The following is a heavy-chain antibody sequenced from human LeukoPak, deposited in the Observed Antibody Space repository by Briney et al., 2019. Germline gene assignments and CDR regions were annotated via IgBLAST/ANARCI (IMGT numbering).Heavy chain of an antibody. Sequence: PSETLSLTCAVYGGSFSGYYWSWIRQPPGKGLEWIGEINHSGSTNYNPSLKSRVTISVDTPKNQFSLKLSSVTAADTAVYYCARGRRDTAMAKGAFDIWGQGTMVTVSS. CDR1: GGSFSGYY. CDR3: ARGRRDTAMAKGAFDI. D-gene: IGHD5-18*01. CDR2: INHSGST. V-gene: IGHV4-34*01. J-gene: IGHJ3*02.